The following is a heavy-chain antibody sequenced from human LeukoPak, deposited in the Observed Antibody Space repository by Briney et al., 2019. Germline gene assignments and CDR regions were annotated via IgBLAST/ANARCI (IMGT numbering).Heavy chain of an antibody. D-gene: IGHD6-19*01. J-gene: IGHJ4*02. V-gene: IGHV4-34*01. CDR3: ARGEGRGWYETFDY. Sequence: PSETLSLTCAVYGGSFSGYYWSWIRQPPGKGLEWIGEVNHSGSTNYNPSLKSRVTISVDTSKNQFSLKLSCVTAADTAVYYCARGEGRGWYETFDYWGQGTLVTVSS. CDR1: GGSFSGYY. CDR2: VNHSGST.